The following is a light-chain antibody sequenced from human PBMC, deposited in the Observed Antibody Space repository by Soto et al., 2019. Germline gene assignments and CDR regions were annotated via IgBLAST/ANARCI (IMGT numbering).Light chain of an antibody. Sequence: DNQMTQSPSSLSASVGDRVTITCRASETIRSDLNWYQQKPGKAPKLLIYAASSLQSGVPSRFSGSYSGTDFTLTISSLQPEDFATYFSQQSYSNPLTFGGGTKVDIK. CDR2: AAS. CDR1: ETIRSD. CDR3: QQSYSNPLT. J-gene: IGKJ4*01. V-gene: IGKV1-39*01.